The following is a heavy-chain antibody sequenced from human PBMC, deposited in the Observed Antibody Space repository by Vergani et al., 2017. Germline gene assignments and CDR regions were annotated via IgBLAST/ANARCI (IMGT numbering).Heavy chain of an antibody. J-gene: IGHJ6*03. D-gene: IGHD1-1*01. CDR2: ISSSSSYI. CDR1: GFTFSSYS. CDR3: ARAFERADYYYYYMDV. V-gene: IGHV3-21*01. Sequence: VQLVESGGGVVQPGGSLRLSCAAYGFTFSSYSMNWVRQAPGKGLEWVSSISSSSSYIYYADSVKGRFTISRDNAKNSLYLQMNSLRAEDTAVYYCARAFERADYYYYYMDVWGKGTTVTVSS.